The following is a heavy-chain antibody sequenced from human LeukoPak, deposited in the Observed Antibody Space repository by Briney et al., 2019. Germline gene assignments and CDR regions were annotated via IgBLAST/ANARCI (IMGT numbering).Heavy chain of an antibody. J-gene: IGHJ5*02. CDR3: ARGQVDYMSWFDP. CDR1: GGSFSGYY. D-gene: IGHD4-11*01. V-gene: IGHV4-34*01. CDR2: INHSGST. Sequence: YPSETLSLTCAVYGGSFSGYYWSWIRQPPGKGLEWIGEINHSGSTNYNPSLKSRVTISVDTSRNQFSLKLSSVTAADTAVYYCARGQVDYMSWFDPWGQGALVTVSS.